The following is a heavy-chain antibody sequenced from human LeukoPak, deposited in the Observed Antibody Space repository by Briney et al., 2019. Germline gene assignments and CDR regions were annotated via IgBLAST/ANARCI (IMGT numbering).Heavy chain of an antibody. CDR3: ARSKGCGGGTCYPDY. CDR1: GYSFTTYW. J-gene: IGHJ4*02. Sequence: PGESLKISCKGSGYSFTTYWIGWVRQMPGNGLEWMGIIYPGDSDTRYSPSFQGQVTISADKSITTAYLQWSSLKASDSAMYYCARSKGCGGGTCYPDYWGQGTLVTVSS. D-gene: IGHD2-15*01. V-gene: IGHV5-51*01. CDR2: IYPGDSDT.